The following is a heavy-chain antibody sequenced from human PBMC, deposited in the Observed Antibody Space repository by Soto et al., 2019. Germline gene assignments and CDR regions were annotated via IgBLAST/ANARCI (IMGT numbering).Heavy chain of an antibody. Sequence: GGSLRLSCAASGFTFSSYAMHWVRQAPGKGLEWVAVISYDGSNKYYADSVKGRFTISRDNSKNTLYLQMNSLRAEDTAVYYCARWRAKTPAHFDYWGQGTLVTVS. CDR2: ISYDGSNK. CDR3: ARWRAKTPAHFDY. J-gene: IGHJ4*02. V-gene: IGHV3-30-3*01. CDR1: GFTFSSYA. D-gene: IGHD2-2*01.